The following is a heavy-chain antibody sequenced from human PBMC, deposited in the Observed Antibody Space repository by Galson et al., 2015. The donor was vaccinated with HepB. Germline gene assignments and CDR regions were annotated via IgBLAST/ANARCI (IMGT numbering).Heavy chain of an antibody. J-gene: IGHJ6*02. D-gene: IGHD3-10*01. CDR1: GFTFSSYN. V-gene: IGHV3-48*02. CDR2: IDVSSSII. CDR3: ARDRGGSGIHLSYYYGMVV. Sequence: SLRLSCAASGFTFSSYNMNWVRQAPGKGLEWVSYIDVSSSIIYYGDSVKGRFTISRDNAENSLYLQMNSLRDEDTAVYYCARDRGGSGIHLSYYYGMVVWGQGTTVTVSS.